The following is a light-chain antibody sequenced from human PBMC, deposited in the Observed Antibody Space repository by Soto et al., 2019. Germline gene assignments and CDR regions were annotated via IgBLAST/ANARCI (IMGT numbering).Light chain of an antibody. Sequence: QSVLTQPPSVSAAPGQKVTSSCSGSSSNIGNNYVSWYQQLPGTAPKLLIYENNKRPSGIPDRFSGSKSGTSATLGITGLQTGDEADYYCGTWDSSLSAGGVFGTGTKLTVL. V-gene: IGLV1-51*02. CDR3: GTWDSSLSAGGV. CDR2: ENN. J-gene: IGLJ1*01. CDR1: SSNIGNNY.